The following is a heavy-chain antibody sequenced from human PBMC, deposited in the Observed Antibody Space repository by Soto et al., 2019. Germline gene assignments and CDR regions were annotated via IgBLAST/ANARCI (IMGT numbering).Heavy chain of an antibody. CDR1: GFNFDDYA. V-gene: IGHV3-9*01. CDR3: VKADDFDVLVVGGWEGPFDS. Sequence: EVQLVESGGGLVQPGRSLRLSCAASGFNFDDYAMHWVRQGPGKGLEWVSGISWNSGSIEYAKSVKGRFTISRDNAKNSLFLQMNSLRTEDTALYYCVKADDFDVLVVGGWEGPFDSWGQGTLVTVSA. D-gene: IGHD1-26*01. J-gene: IGHJ4*02. CDR2: ISWNSGSI.